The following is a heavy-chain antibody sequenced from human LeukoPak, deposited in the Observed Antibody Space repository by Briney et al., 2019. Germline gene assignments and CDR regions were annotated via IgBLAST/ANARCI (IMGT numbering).Heavy chain of an antibody. CDR2: IYTSGST. D-gene: IGHD2-2*01. CDR1: GGSISSYY. Sequence: SETLSLTCTVSGGSISSYYWSWIRQPPGKGLEWIGYIYTSGSTNYNPSLKSRVTISVDTSKNQFSLKLSSVTAADTVVYYCARHGSSTSFDYWGQGTLVTVSS. V-gene: IGHV4-4*09. J-gene: IGHJ4*02. CDR3: ARHGSSTSFDY.